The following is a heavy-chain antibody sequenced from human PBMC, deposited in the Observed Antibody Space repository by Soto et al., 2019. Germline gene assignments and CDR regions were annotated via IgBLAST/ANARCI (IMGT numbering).Heavy chain of an antibody. D-gene: IGHD2-2*01. V-gene: IGHV2-5*02. Sequence: QITLKESGPTLVKPTQTLTLTCTFSGFSLSTPAEGVGWIRQPPGKALEWLALIYWDDDERYSPSLQSRLTITKDPYKNQVVLTMSNVDPVDTATYYSAPGSCSSDDCYQKPYLYYWGQGILVTVSS. CDR2: IYWDDDE. CDR3: APGSCSSDDCYQKPYLYY. J-gene: IGHJ4*02. CDR1: GFSLSTPAEG.